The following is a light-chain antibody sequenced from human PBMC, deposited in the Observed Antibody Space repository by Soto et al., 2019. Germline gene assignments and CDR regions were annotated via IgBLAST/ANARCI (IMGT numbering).Light chain of an antibody. CDR3: AAWDDSLTGVV. Sequence: QSVLTQPPSASGTPGQRVTISCSGSSSNIGSYTVHWYQQLPGAAPKLLIYINDQRPSGVPDRFSGSKSGTSASLAISGLQSEDEADYYCAAWDDSLTGVVFGGGTKLTVL. V-gene: IGLV1-44*01. CDR2: IND. J-gene: IGLJ2*01. CDR1: SSNIGSYT.